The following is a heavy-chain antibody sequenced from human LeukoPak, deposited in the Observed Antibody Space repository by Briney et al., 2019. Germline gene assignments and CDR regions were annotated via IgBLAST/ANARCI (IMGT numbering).Heavy chain of an antibody. CDR2: ISPSGDTT. CDR3: ARGKPIRARGAFDI. V-gene: IGHV1-46*01. CDR1: GYTFTSYS. Sequence: ASVKVSCKASGYTFTSYSMHWVRRAPGQGLEGMGTISPSGDTTNYAQSFRGKVTMTRDTSTSTLYMELTSLTSDDTAVYYCARGKPIRARGAFDIWGQGTMVTVSS. D-gene: IGHD4/OR15-4a*01. J-gene: IGHJ3*02.